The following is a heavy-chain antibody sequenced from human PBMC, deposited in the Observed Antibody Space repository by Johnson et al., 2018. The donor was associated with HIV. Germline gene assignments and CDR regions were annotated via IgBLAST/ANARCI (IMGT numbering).Heavy chain of an antibody. CDR2: IYSGGST. J-gene: IGHJ3*02. V-gene: IGHV3-66*01. Sequence: VLLVESGGGLVQPGGSLRLSCAASGFIVSSNYMNWVRQAPGKGLEWVSVIYSGGSTYHADSVKGRFTISRDNAKNSLYLQMNSLRTEDTALYYCAKARGCITMVQGVIINAFDIWGQGTMVTVSS. D-gene: IGHD3-10*01. CDR1: GFIVSSNY. CDR3: AKARGCITMVQGVIINAFDI.